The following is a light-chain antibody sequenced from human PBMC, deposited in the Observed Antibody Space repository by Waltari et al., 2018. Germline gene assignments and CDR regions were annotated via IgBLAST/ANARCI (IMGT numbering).Light chain of an antibody. J-gene: IGKJ1*01. Sequence: ELVMTQSPATLSVSPGERATLSCRASQSVSSNLAWYQQNPGQAPRLLIFGASTRATGIPARFSGSGSGTEFTLTISSLQSEDFAIYFCQQYNNYPWTFGQGTKVEIK. CDR1: QSVSSN. V-gene: IGKV3-15*01. CDR2: GAS. CDR3: QQYNNYPWT.